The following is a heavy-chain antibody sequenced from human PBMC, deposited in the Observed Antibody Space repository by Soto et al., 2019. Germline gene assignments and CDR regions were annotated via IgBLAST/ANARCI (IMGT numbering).Heavy chain of an antibody. D-gene: IGHD1-26*01. CDR1: GGSVSSGRYY. CDR3: ARLIVGATHFDY. J-gene: IGHJ4*02. V-gene: IGHV4-61*01. CDR2: IYYSGST. Sequence: PSETLSLTCTVSGGSVSSGRYYWSWIRQPPGKGLEWIGYIYYSGSTNDNPALKSRVTISVDTSKNQFSLKLSSLTAADTAVYYCARLIVGATHFDYWGQGTLVTVSS.